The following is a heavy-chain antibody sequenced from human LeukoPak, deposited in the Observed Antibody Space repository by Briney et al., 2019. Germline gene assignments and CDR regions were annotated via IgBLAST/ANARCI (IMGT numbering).Heavy chain of an antibody. V-gene: IGHV1-2*02. CDR3: ARDLLVVASMGSDS. CDR2: INPASGGT. D-gene: IGHD2-15*01. CDR1: GYTFTRYY. J-gene: IGHJ4*02. Sequence: GASVKVSCKASGYTFTRYYLHWVRQAPGQGLEWMGWINPASGGTNCAQNFQGRVTMTRDTSISTVYMELSGLRSDDTAVYYCARDLLVVASMGSDSWGQGTLVTVSS.